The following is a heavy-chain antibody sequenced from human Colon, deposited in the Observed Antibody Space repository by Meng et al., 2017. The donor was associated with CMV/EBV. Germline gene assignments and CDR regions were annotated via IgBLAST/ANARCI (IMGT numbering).Heavy chain of an antibody. V-gene: IGHV4-61*05. CDR2: IYFTGGT. CDR1: GSISSSAFY. CDR3: ARGRYTASWYRVWFDS. D-gene: IGHD6-13*01. J-gene: IGHJ5*01. Sequence: GSISSSAFYWAWIRQPPGKGLEWIGHIYFTGGTYYNPDLKSRVRMSVDTSKNQFSLKLTSVTAVDTAIYYCARGRYTASWYRVWFDSWGQGSLVTVSS.